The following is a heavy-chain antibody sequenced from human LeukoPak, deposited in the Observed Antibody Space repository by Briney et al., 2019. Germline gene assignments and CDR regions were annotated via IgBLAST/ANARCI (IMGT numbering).Heavy chain of an antibody. D-gene: IGHD6-13*01. J-gene: IGHJ4*02. Sequence: GESLKISCKGSGYRFTSYWIAWVRQMPGKGLESMGIIYPGDSDTRYSPSFQGQVTISADKSINTAYLQWSSLKASDTAMYYCARGLGYSGSWYFDYWGQGTLVTVSS. CDR1: GYRFTSYW. V-gene: IGHV5-51*01. CDR3: ARGLGYSGSWYFDY. CDR2: IYPGDSDT.